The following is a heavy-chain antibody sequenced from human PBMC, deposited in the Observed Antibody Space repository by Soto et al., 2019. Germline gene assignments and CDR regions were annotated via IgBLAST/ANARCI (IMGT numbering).Heavy chain of an antibody. V-gene: IGHV3-23*01. D-gene: IGHD2-21*01. CDR3: AKDRDSLSGY. CDR1: RFTFGSYA. J-gene: IGHJ4*02. CDR2: ISGSGGST. Sequence: GGSLRLSCAASRFTFGSYAMSWVRQAPGKGLEWVSAISGSGGSTYYADSVKGRFTISRDNSKNTLYLQMNSLRAEDTAVYYCAKDRDSLSGYWGQGTLVTVSS.